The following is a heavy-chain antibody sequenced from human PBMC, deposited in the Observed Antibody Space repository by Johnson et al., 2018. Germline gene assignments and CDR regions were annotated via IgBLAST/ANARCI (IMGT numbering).Heavy chain of an antibody. D-gene: IGHD3-16*02. V-gene: IGHV3-30*03. Sequence: QVQLVESGGGVVQPGRSXRLSCAASGFTFSSYGMHWVRQAPGKGLEWVAVISYDGSNKDYADSVKGRFTISRDNSKNTLYLQMNSLRAEDTGVYYCVREVAPYDYVWGSYRYSEYFQHWGQGTLVTVAS. CDR2: ISYDGSNK. CDR3: VREVAPYDYVWGSYRYSEYFQH. CDR1: GFTFSSYG. J-gene: IGHJ1*01.